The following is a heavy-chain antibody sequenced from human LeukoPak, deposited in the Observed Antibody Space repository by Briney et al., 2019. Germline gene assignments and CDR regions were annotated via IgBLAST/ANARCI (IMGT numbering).Heavy chain of an antibody. CDR1: GFSLTTSEVG. CDR3: AQMINTAITY. CDR2: IYWNDDK. Sequence: SGPTLANPTQTLTLTCTFSGFSLTTSEVGVGWIRQPPGKALEWLALIYWNDDKRYSPSLKSRLTITKDTSKNQVVLTMTDMDPVDTATYYCAQMINTAITYWGQGTLVTVSS. J-gene: IGHJ4*02. D-gene: IGHD5-18*01. V-gene: IGHV2-5*01.